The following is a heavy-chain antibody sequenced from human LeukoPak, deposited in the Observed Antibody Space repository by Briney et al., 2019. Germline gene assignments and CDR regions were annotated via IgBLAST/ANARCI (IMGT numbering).Heavy chain of an antibody. D-gene: IGHD1-26*01. CDR3: ARAVGSSESNWFDP. CDR1: GGSISSGSYY. Sequence: SQTLSLTCTVSGGSISSGSYYWSWIRQSGGKGLEWIGRIYTSGSTNYNPSLKSRVTMSVDRSKHQFSLKLSSVTAADTAVYYCARAVGSSESNWFDPWGQGALVTVSS. J-gene: IGHJ5*02. V-gene: IGHV4-61*02. CDR2: IYTSGST.